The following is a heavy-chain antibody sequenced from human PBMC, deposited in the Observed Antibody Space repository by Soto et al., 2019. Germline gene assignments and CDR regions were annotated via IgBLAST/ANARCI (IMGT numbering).Heavy chain of an antibody. J-gene: IGHJ4*02. CDR1: GGSISNYY. CDR3: ARAEAWQRLPVGWDF. D-gene: IGHD6-25*01. V-gene: IGHV4-59*01. CDR2: IYNSGNT. Sequence: QVQLQESGPGLVKPSETLSLTCTVSGGSISNYYWSWIRQPPGKGLEWIGYIYNSGNTYYNPSLKSRVTISVDTSKNQFSLRLSSVTAADTAVYYCARAEAWQRLPVGWDFWGQGTLVTVSS.